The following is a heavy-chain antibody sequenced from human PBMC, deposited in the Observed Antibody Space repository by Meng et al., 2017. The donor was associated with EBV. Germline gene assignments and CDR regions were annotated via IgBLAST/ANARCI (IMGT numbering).Heavy chain of an antibody. CDR2: LIPMSGAP. D-gene: IGHD3-10*01. CDR3: ASESGRGFTPDY. V-gene: IGHV1-69*01. CDR1: GVTFRGDA. J-gene: IGHJ4*02. Sequence: VQLRRAGDEVKNAGSWVKASCRTSGVTFRGDAVSWVRQAPGQGLEWMGGLIPMSGAPHYAQKFQDRVTIIADESTSTHSMELNNLRFEDTAMYYCASESGRGFTPDYWGQGTLVTVSS.